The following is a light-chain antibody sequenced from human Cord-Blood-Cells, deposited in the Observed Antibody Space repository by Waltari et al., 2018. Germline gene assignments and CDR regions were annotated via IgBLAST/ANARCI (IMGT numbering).Light chain of an antibody. CDR2: LGS. CDR3: MQALQTPFT. V-gene: IGKV2-28*01. J-gene: IGKJ3*01. Sequence: DIVMTQSPLSLPVTPGEPASISCWSSQSLLHSNGYNYLDWYLQKPGQSPQLLIYLGSNRASGVPDRFSGSGSGTGFTLKISRVEAEDVGVYYCMQALQTPFTFGPGTKVDIK. CDR1: QSLLHSNGYNY.